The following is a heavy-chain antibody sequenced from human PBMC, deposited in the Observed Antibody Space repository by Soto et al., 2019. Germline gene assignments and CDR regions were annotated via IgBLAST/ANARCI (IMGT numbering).Heavy chain of an antibody. CDR2: INTYNGNT. J-gene: IGHJ6*02. D-gene: IGHD3-16*01. CDR3: AMVDVYVTPSPQDV. V-gene: IGHV1-18*01. CDR1: GYTFTSYG. Sequence: QVQLVQSGAEVKNPGASVKVSCKTFGYTFTSYGIGWARQAPGQGLEWMGWINTYNGNTNYAQNLQGRVTLTTDTSTSTASMELRSLRSNDTAIYYCAMVDVYVTPSPQDVWGQGTTVTVSS.